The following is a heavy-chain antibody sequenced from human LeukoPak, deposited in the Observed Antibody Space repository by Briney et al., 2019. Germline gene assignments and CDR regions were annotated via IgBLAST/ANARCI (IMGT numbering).Heavy chain of an antibody. Sequence: GGSLRLSCAASGFTFSTYGMHRVRQAPGKGLEWVAFIPYDGSNKYYADSVKGRFTISRDISTNALYMQMNSLRAEDTAVYYCSPLAYCGGDCYLWGQGTLVTVSS. J-gene: IGHJ4*02. CDR3: SPLAYCGGDCYL. V-gene: IGHV3-30*02. CDR1: GFTFSTYG. D-gene: IGHD2-21*02. CDR2: IPYDGSNK.